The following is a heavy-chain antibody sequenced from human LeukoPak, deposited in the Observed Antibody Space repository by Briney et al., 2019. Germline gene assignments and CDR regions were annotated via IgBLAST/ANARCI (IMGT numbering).Heavy chain of an antibody. D-gene: IGHD3-22*01. CDR2: ISSSSSYI. V-gene: IGHV3-21*04. CDR3: ARRWGGGYYQD. CDR1: GFTFSSYS. Sequence: GGSLRLSCAASGFTFSSYSMNWVRQAPGKGLEWVSSISSSSSYIYYADSVRGRFTISRDNSKNTLYLQMNSLRADDTAVYYCARRWGGGYYQDWGQGTLVTVSS. J-gene: IGHJ4*02.